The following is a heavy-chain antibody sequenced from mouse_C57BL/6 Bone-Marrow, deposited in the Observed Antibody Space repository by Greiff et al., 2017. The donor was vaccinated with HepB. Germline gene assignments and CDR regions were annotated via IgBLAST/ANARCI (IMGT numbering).Heavy chain of an antibody. CDR2: IWSGGST. CDR1: GFSLTSYG. CDR3: ARKWRDYGYYYAMDY. V-gene: IGHV2-2*01. D-gene: IGHD2-4*01. J-gene: IGHJ4*01. Sequence: VKLMESGPGLVQPSQSLSITCTVSGFSLTSYGVHWVRQSPGKGLEWLGVIWSGGSTDYNAALISRLSISKDNSKSQVFFKMNSLQADDTAIYYCARKWRDYGYYYAMDYWGQGTSVTVSS.